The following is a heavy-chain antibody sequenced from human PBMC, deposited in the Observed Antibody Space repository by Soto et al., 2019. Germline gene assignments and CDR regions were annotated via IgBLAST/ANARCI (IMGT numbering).Heavy chain of an antibody. Sequence: ASVKVSCKASGYTFTSYGISWVRQAPGQGLEWMGWISAHNGNTKYAQKLQGRVTITRDTSASTAYMELSSLRSEDTAVYYCARGGSSGWPFDYWGQGTLVTVSS. CDR2: ISAHNGNT. CDR1: GYTFTSYG. J-gene: IGHJ4*02. V-gene: IGHV1-18*01. CDR3: ARGGSSGWPFDY. D-gene: IGHD6-19*01.